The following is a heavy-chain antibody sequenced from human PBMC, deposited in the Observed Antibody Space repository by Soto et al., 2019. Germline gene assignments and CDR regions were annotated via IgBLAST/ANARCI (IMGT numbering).Heavy chain of an antibody. V-gene: IGHV3-33*06. CDR3: ANLLPSIAVNY. CDR2: IWYDGSNK. CDR1: GFTFSNYA. Sequence: QVQLVESGGGVVQPGRSLRLSCAASGFTFSNYAMHWVRQAPGKGLEWVTVIWYDGSNKYYADSEKGRFTISRDNSKNTLYQQMNSMIAADTAVYYCANLLPSIAVNYWGQGTLVTVSS. D-gene: IGHD6-19*01. J-gene: IGHJ4*02.